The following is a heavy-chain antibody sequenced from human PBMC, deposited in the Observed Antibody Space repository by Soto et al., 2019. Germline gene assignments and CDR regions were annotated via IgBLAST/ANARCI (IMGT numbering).Heavy chain of an antibody. D-gene: IGHD6-19*01. Sequence: LRLSCAASGFTFSSYAMSWVRQAPGKGLEWVSAISGSGGSTYYADSVKGRFTISRDNSKNTLYLQMNSLRAEDTAVYYCAKDTTSGWYVGYYFDYWGQGTLVTVSS. J-gene: IGHJ4*02. V-gene: IGHV3-23*01. CDR3: AKDTTSGWYVGYYFDY. CDR1: GFTFSSYA. CDR2: ISGSGGST.